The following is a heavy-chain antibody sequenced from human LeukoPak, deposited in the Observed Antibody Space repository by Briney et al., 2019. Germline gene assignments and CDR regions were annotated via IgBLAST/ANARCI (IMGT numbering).Heavy chain of an antibody. J-gene: IGHJ4*02. CDR1: GGTFSSYA. D-gene: IGHD4-23*01. CDR3: ATVDYGGNSWGSFFDY. V-gene: IGHV1-69*05. CDR2: IIPIFGTA. Sequence: XKASGGTFSSYAISWVRQAPGQGREWMGGIIPIFGTANYAQKFQGRVTITTDEYTSTDYMEMSNLRSEDTAVYYCATVDYGGNSWGSFFDYWGQGTLVTVSS.